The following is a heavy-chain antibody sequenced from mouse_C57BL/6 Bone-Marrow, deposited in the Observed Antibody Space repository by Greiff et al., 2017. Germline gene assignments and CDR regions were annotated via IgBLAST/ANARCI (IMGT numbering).Heavy chain of an antibody. Sequence: EVKLLQSGADFVRPGGSLKLSCTASGFNINDYYMHWVQQTPEQGLEWIGRIGPEDGDTASAPKFQGKATMTADTSTNTAYLQLCRLTSEDTAVDYCTTLPYYYAMDYWGQGTSVTVSS. V-gene: IGHV14-1*01. D-gene: IGHD5-1*01. CDR1: GFNINDYY. CDR2: IGPEDGDT. J-gene: IGHJ4*01. CDR3: TTLPYYYAMDY.